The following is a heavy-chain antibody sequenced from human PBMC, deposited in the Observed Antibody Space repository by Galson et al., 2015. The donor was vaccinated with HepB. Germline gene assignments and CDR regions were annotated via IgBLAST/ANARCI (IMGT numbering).Heavy chain of an antibody. CDR2: ISGSGGST. D-gene: IGHD4-17*01. V-gene: IGHV3-23*01. CDR1: GFTFSNYA. Sequence: SLRLSCAASGFTFSNYAMSWVRQAPGKGLEWVSSISGSGGSTYYADSVKGRFTISRDNSKNTLYLQMSSLRAGDTAVYYCAKEPMVTTWGVFEYWGQGTLVTVSS. J-gene: IGHJ4*02. CDR3: AKEPMVTTWGVFEY.